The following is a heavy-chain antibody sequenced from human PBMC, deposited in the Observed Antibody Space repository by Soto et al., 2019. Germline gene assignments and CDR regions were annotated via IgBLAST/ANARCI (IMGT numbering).Heavy chain of an antibody. CDR3: ARNDPDGSYYDY. J-gene: IGHJ4*02. V-gene: IGHV3-7*03. D-gene: IGHD1-1*01. CDR2: INQDGSEK. CDR1: GFTFSSYW. Sequence: GGSLRLSCAASGFTFSSYWMSWVRHAPGQGLEWVARINQDGSEKYYVDSVKGRFTISRDNAKNSLYLQMNNLRAEDTAVYYCARNDPDGSYYDYGGRGTLVTVSS.